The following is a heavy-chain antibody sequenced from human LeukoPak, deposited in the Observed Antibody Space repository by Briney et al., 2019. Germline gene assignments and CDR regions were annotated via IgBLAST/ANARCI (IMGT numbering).Heavy chain of an antibody. CDR3: ARETSGTYYNPLGYMDV. CDR1: GGSISIYY. Sequence: PSETLSLTCTVSGGSISIYYWNWIRQPAGKGLEWIGRIFTSGITNYNPSLKSRVTMSVDTSKNQFSLNLSSVIAADTAIYYCARETSGTYYNPLGYMDVWGKGTTVTASS. CDR2: IFTSGIT. V-gene: IGHV4-4*07. J-gene: IGHJ6*03. D-gene: IGHD3-10*01.